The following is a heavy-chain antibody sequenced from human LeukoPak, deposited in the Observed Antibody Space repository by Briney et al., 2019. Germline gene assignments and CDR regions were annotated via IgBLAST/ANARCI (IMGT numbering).Heavy chain of an antibody. CDR2: IDKTGNTR. V-gene: IGHV3-11*04. CDR1: GGSVSSGHW. CDR3: ARDLGRYFDL. Sequence: LSLTCVVCGGSVSSGHWWNWIRQAPGKGLEWLSYIDKTGNTRDYADSLRGRFTISRDNAKNSLYLQMNNLRAEDTAIYYCARDLGRYFDLWGRGTLVTVSS. J-gene: IGHJ2*01.